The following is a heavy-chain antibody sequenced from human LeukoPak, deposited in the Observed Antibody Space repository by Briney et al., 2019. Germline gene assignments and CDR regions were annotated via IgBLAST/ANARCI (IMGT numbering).Heavy chain of an antibody. CDR1: GGSISSYY. CDR3: ARVGYSYGYYGANYFDY. Sequence: PSETLSLTCTVSGGSISSYYWSWIRQPPGKGLEWIGYIYYSGSTNYNPSLKSRVTISVDTSKNQFPLKLSSVTAADTAVYYCARVGYSYGYYGANYFDYWGQGTLVTVSS. D-gene: IGHD5-18*01. J-gene: IGHJ4*02. CDR2: IYYSGST. V-gene: IGHV4-59*01.